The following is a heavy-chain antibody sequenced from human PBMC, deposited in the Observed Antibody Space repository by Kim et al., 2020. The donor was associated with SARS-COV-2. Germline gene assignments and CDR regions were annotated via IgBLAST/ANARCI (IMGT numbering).Heavy chain of an antibody. V-gene: IGHV3-23*01. CDR1: GFTFSSYA. CDR2: ISGSGGST. CDR3: AKDGSRVLTGFPTGFDP. Sequence: GGSLRLSCAASGFTFSSYAMSWVRQAPGKGLEWVSAISGSGGSTYYADSVKGRFTISRDNSKNTLYLQMNSLRAEDTAVYYCAKDGSRVLTGFPTGFDPWGQGTLVTVSS. J-gene: IGHJ5*02. D-gene: IGHD3-9*01.